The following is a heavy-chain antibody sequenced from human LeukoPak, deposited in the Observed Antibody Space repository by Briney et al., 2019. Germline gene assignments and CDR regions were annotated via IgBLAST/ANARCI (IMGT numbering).Heavy chain of an antibody. J-gene: IGHJ5*01. Sequence: GASVKVSCKASGGTFSSYAISWVRQAPGQGLEWMGGIIPIFGTANYAQKFQGRVTITTDESTSTAYMELSSLRSEDTAVYYCARGGGAYCGGDCYRNWFDSWGQGTLVTVSS. CDR3: ARGGGAYCGGDCYRNWFDS. CDR2: IIPIFGTA. D-gene: IGHD2-21*02. CDR1: GGTFSSYA. V-gene: IGHV1-69*05.